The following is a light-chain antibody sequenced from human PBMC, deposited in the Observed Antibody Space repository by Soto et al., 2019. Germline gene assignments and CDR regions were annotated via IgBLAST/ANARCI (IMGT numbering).Light chain of an antibody. CDR2: KAS. J-gene: IGKJ2*01. Sequence: DIQMTQSPSTLSASVGDRVTITCRASQSISSWLAWYQQKPGKAPKLLIYKASSLESGVPSRFSGSGSGTEITLTLSSLQADDFSTYYCQQYNSYPYTFGQGTKLEIK. CDR3: QQYNSYPYT. CDR1: QSISSW. V-gene: IGKV1-5*03.